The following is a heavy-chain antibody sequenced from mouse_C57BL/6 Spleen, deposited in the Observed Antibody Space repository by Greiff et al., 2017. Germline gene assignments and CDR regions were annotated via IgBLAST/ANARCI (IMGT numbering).Heavy chain of an antibody. D-gene: IGHD4-1*01. CDR1: GYSITSGYY. CDR2: ISYDGSN. Sequence: EVKVEESGPGLVKPSQSLSLTCSVTGYSITSGYYWNWIRQFPGNKLEWMGYISYDGSNNYNPSLKNRISITRDTSKNQFFLKLNSVTTEDTATYYCARVGTGTDYWGQGTTLTVSS. CDR3: ARVGTGTDY. J-gene: IGHJ2*01. V-gene: IGHV3-6*01.